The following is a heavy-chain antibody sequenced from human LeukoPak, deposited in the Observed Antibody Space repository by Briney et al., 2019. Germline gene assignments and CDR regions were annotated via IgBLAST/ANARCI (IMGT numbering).Heavy chain of an antibody. D-gene: IGHD3-10*01. J-gene: IGHJ4*02. CDR2: IYYSGST. CDR3: ARVPVRYGSGSYYNPYYFDY. Sequence: SETLSLTCTVSGGSISSANSYWSWIWQPPGKGLEWIGYIYYSGSTNYNPSLKSRVTISVDTSKNQFSLKLSSVTAADTAVYYCARVPVRYGSGSYYNPYYFDYWGQGTLVTVSS. CDR1: GGSISSANSY. V-gene: IGHV4-61*01.